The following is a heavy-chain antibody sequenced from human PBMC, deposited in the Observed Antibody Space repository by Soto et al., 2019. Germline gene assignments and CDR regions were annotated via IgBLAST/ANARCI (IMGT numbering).Heavy chain of an antibody. CDR1: GFTFSRYP. CDR3: ANGFSATYPFHN. J-gene: IGHJ4*02. CDR2: ISSTGGST. Sequence: EVQLLESGGGLVQRGGSLRLSCAASGFTFSRYPMSWVRLAPGKGLEWVSAISSTGGSTYYTDSEKGRFTISRDDSKNTVYLQMNSLRADDTAVYYCANGFSATYPFHNWGQGTLVTVSS. D-gene: IGHD3-3*01. V-gene: IGHV3-23*01.